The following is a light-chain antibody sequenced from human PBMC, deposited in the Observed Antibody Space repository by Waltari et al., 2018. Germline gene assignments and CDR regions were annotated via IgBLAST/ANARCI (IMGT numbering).Light chain of an antibody. CDR2: ENI. V-gene: IGLV1-51*02. CDR1: TSNIANNY. J-gene: IGLJ3*02. Sequence: QSVLTQPPSVSAAPGQRVPISCSGSTSNIANNYVSWYQHFPGTAPKPLIYENINRPSEIPDRFPASKAGTSATLGITGLQTGDEADYYGGTWDSSLSGWVFGGGTKLTVL. CDR3: GTWDSSLSGWV.